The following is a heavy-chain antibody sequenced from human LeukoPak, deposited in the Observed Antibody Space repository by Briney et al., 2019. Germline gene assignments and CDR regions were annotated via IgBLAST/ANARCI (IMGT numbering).Heavy chain of an antibody. Sequence: PSETLSLTCTVSGGSISSSSYYWGWIRQPPGKGLECIGGLYSSGNTYYNPSLKSRVTMSVATYKHLFSLRLGSVTAADTAVYYCARGIAGQFYYWGQGTLVTVSS. D-gene: IGHD6-13*01. J-gene: IGHJ4*02. CDR2: LYSSGNT. CDR3: ARGIAGQFYY. V-gene: IGHV4-39*07. CDR1: GGSISSSSYY.